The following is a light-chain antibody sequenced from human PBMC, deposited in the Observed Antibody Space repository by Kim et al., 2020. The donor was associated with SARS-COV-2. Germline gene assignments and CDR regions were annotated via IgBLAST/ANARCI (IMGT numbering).Light chain of an antibody. J-gene: IGKJ4*01. V-gene: IGKV3-11*01. CDR1: QSVSSY. CDR3: QQRSNWPPALT. Sequence: TGERATLSCRASQSVSSYLAWYQQKPGQAPRLLIYDASNRATGIPVRFSGSGSGTDFTLTISSLEPEDFAVYYCQQRSNWPPALTFGGGTKVDIK. CDR2: DAS.